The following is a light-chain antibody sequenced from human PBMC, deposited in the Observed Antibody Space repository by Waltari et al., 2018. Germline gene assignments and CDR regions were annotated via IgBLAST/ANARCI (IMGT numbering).Light chain of an antibody. J-gene: IGKJ1*01. CDR3: QQYKSYSRT. CDR1: QGISSW. CDR2: KAS. Sequence: IQMSQSPSTLSPSVRVRDTITCQASQGISSWLGWYQQKPGKAPKFLIYKASSLEIGVPSRFSGSGFGTEFTLTISSLQPDDFATYYCQQYKSYSRTFGQGTKVEIK. V-gene: IGKV1-5*03.